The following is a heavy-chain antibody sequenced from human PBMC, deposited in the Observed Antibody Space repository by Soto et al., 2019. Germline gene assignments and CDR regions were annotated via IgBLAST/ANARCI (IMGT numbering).Heavy chain of an antibody. CDR2: IYQSGKT. D-gene: IGHD2-2*01. CDR3: ARLYCSSVSCYNDY. J-gene: IGHJ4*02. CDR1: GFPVSYGYY. Sequence: SETLSLTCGVSGFPVSYGYYWGWIRQPPGKGLEWLGSIYQSGKTYYNPSLKSRLTLSMDTSKNEFSLRLRSVTAAGTAVYFCARLYCSSVSCYNDYWGPGGLVTVSS. V-gene: IGHV4-38-2*01.